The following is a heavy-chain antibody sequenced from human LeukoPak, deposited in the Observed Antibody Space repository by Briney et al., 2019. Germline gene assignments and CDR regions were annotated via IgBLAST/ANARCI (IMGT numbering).Heavy chain of an antibody. Sequence: SETLSLTCAVYGGSFSGYYWSWIRQPPGKGLEWIGEINHSGSTNYNPSLKSRVTISVDTSKNQFSLKLSSVTAADTAVYYCARGGLVVVTAHDYMDVWGKGTPVTVSS. V-gene: IGHV4-34*01. CDR2: INHSGST. D-gene: IGHD2-21*02. CDR3: ARGGLVVVTAHDYMDV. J-gene: IGHJ6*03. CDR1: GGSFSGYY.